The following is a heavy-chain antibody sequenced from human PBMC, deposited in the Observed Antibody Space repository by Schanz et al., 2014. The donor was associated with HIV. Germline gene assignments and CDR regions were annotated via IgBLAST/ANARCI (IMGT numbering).Heavy chain of an antibody. Sequence: QVQLVESGGGVVRPGRSLRLSCAASGFSFSNYGMHWVRQAPGKGLEGVAAIWYDGSNKFYADSVKGRFTISRDNSKNTLYLQMNNLRAEDTAVYGCARQGLRFSFWLDYWGQGTPVTVSS. D-gene: IGHD4-17*01. CDR2: IWYDGSNK. CDR1: GFSFSNYG. CDR3: ARQGLRFSFWLDY. V-gene: IGHV3-33*08. J-gene: IGHJ4*02.